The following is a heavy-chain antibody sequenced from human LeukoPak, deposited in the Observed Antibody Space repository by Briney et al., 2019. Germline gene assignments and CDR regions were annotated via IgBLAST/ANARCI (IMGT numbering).Heavy chain of an antibody. V-gene: IGHV4-34*01. CDR1: GGSFSGYY. CDR2: INHSGST. D-gene: IGHD4-17*01. J-gene: IGHJ6*03. CDR3: ARGRTVTSRYYYYMDV. Sequence: PSETLSLTCAVYGGSFSGYYWSWIRQPPGKGLEWIGEINHSGSTNYNPSLKSRVTISVDTSKNQFSLKLSSVTAADTAVYYCARGRTVTSRYYYYMDVWGKGTTVTVSS.